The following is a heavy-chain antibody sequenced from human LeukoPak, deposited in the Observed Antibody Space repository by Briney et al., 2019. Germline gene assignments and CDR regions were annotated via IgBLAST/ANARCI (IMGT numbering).Heavy chain of an antibody. V-gene: IGHV3-21*01. J-gene: IGHJ4*02. CDR2: ISSSSSSYI. CDR3: ARVGSSSSFFAYFDY. Sequence: GGSLRLSCAASGFTFSSYSMNWVRQAPGKGLEWVSSISSSSSSYIYYADSVKGRFTISRDNAKNSLYLQMNSLRAEDTAVYYCARVGSSSSFFAYFDYWGQGTLVTVSS. CDR1: GFTFSSYS. D-gene: IGHD6-6*01.